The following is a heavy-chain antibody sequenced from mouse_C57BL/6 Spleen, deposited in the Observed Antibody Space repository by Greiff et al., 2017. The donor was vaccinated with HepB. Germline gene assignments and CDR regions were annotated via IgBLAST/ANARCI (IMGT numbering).Heavy chain of an antibody. CDR1: GFTFSSYA. V-gene: IGHV5-9-1*02. Sequence: EVQRVESGEGLVKPGGSLKLSCAASGFTFSSYAMSWVRQTPEKRLEWVAYISSGGDYIYYADTVKGRFTISRDNARNTLYLQMSSLKSEDTAMYYCTREGYGYDGYYAMDYWGQGTSVTVSS. D-gene: IGHD2-2*01. J-gene: IGHJ4*01. CDR3: TREGYGYDGYYAMDY. CDR2: ISSGGDYI.